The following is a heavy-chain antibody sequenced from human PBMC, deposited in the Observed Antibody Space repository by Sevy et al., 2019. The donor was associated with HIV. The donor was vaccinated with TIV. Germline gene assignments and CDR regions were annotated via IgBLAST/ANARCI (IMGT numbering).Heavy chain of an antibody. CDR3: AKYAGDFPHFDY. V-gene: IGHV3-23*01. J-gene: IGHJ4*02. CDR2: ISDTGTST. CDR1: GFTFRTFA. Sequence: GGSLRLSCAASGFTFRTFAMSWVRQAPGKGLQWVSSISDTGTSTYYADSVQGRFTISRDNSKKTLYLQMNSLRAEDTALYYCAKYAGDFPHFDYWGQGTRVTVS. D-gene: IGHD7-27*01.